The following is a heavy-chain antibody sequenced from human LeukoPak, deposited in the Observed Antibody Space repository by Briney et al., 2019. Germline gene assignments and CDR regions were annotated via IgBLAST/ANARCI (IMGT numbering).Heavy chain of an antibody. CDR3: ARGPLGWSDY. CDR2: IVSSGSTI. V-gene: IGHV3-48*02. D-gene: IGHD1-26*01. Sequence: GGSLRLSCAASGLTFSSYSMNWVRQAPGKGLEWVSYIVSSGSTIYYADSVKGRFTISRDNAKNSLYLQMNSLRDEDTAVYYCARGPLGWSDYWGQGTLITVSS. J-gene: IGHJ4*02. CDR1: GLTFSSYS.